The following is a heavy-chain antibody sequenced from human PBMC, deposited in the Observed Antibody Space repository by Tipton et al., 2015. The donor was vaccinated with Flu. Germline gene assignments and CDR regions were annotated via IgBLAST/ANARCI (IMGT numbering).Heavy chain of an antibody. J-gene: IGHJ4*02. D-gene: IGHD3-16*01. CDR3: VRKGFGDH. Sequence: SLRLSCAASGFMFSDHWMNWVRQAPGKGLEWVANIKPDESERYYVDSVKGRFTISRDNARDSLFLQMDSLRDEDTAVYYCVRKGFGDHWGQGTLVTVSS. CDR2: IKPDESER. CDR1: GFMFSDHW. V-gene: IGHV3-7*01.